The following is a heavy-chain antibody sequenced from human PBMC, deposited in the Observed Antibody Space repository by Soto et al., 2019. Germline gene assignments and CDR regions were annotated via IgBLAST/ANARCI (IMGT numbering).Heavy chain of an antibody. CDR3: TTGVTVTYYYFDY. V-gene: IGHV3-15*01. CDR2: IKSETDGGTT. J-gene: IGHJ4*02. D-gene: IGHD4-17*01. CDR1: GFTFRNAW. Sequence: PGGSLRLSCVASGFTFRNAWMSWVRQAPGKGLEWVGHIKSETDGGTTDYAAPVKGRFTISRDDSKNMLYLQMNSLKTEDTAVYFCTTGVTVTYYYFDYWGQGTLVTVSS.